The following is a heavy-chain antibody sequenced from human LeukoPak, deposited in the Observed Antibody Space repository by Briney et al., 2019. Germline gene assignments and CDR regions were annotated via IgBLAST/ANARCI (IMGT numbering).Heavy chain of an antibody. D-gene: IGHD5-18*01. CDR1: GFTFSTYP. Sequence: GGSLRLSCAASGFTFSTYPMHWVRQAPGKGLEWVAVIADDGKDKHYVESVKGRFTISRDNSKNTLYLQMDSLRAEDTAVYYCAKDIGSGYSDAFDIWGQGTMVTVSS. J-gene: IGHJ3*02. CDR2: IADDGKDK. V-gene: IGHV3-30*04. CDR3: AKDIGSGYSDAFDI.